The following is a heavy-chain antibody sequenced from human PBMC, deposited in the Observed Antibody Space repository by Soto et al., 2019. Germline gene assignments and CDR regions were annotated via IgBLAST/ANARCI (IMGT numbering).Heavy chain of an antibody. D-gene: IGHD6-19*01. Sequence: RASVKVSCKASGVTFSSYAISWVRQAPGQGLEWMGGIIPIFGTANYAQKFQGRVTITADKSTSTAYMELSSLRSEDTAVYYCAIKGPLRRQSTKDYYYGMDVWGQGTTVTVSS. CDR1: GVTFSSYA. V-gene: IGHV1-69*06. CDR2: IIPIFGTA. CDR3: AIKGPLRRQSTKDYYYGMDV. J-gene: IGHJ6*02.